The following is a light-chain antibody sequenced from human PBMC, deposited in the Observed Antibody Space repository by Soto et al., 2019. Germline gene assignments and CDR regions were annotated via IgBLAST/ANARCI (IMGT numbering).Light chain of an antibody. CDR2: GAS. Sequence: IVLTQSPGTLSLSPGERATLSCRASEGADSSYLAWYQQKPGQPPRLLIYGASSRATGIPDRFSGSESGTDFTLTISRLEPEDFAVYYCQQYGSSLMYTFGQGTKLEIK. J-gene: IGKJ2*01. CDR3: QQYGSSLMYT. CDR1: EGADSSY. V-gene: IGKV3-20*01.